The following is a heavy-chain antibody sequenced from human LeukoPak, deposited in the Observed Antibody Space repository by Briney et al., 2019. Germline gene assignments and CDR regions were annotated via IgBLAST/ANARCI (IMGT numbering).Heavy chain of an antibody. J-gene: IGHJ4*02. Sequence: ASVKVSCKASGYTFTGYYMHWVRQAPGQGLEWMGWINPNSGGTNYAQKFQGRVTMTEDTSTDTAYMELSSLRSEDTAVYYCATVLYCGGDCYPGSVFDYWGQGTLVTVSS. V-gene: IGHV1-2*02. CDR3: ATVLYCGGDCYPGSVFDY. CDR1: GYTFTGYY. CDR2: INPNSGGT. D-gene: IGHD2-21*02.